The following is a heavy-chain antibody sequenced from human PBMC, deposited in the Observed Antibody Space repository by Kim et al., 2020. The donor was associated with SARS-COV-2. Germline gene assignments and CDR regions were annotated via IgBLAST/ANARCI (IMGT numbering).Heavy chain of an antibody. J-gene: IGHJ4*02. CDR3: ARDRGDY. CDR2: RGGT. V-gene: IGHV1-2*02. D-gene: IGHD3-10*01. Sequence: RGGTNYAQTFKCGVTITRDTTINTAYMELSRLRSDDTAVYYCARDRGDYWGQGTLVTVSS.